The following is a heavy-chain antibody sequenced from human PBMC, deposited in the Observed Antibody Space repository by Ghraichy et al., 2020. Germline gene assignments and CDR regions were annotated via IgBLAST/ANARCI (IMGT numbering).Heavy chain of an antibody. V-gene: IGHV4-31*03. CDR2: IYYSGRN. D-gene: IGHD3-16*01. J-gene: IGHJ6*03. CDR3: ARGWGQSAKYYYYMDV. CDR1: GDSIRSDDYY. Sequence: SETLSLTCTVSGDSIRSDDYYWTWIRQHPGKGLEWIGYIYYSGRNHYNPSLQSRLTISEDTSKNEFSLKLTSVTAADTAIYYCARGWGQSAKYYYYMDVWGNGTTVTVSS.